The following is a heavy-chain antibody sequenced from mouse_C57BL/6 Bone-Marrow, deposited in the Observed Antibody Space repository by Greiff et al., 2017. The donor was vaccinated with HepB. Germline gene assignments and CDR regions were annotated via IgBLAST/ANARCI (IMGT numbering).Heavy chain of an antibody. V-gene: IGHV1-7*01. J-gene: IGHJ1*03. CDR2: INPSSGYT. CDR1: GYTFTSYW. CDR3: ARWDTTVVGYFDV. D-gene: IGHD1-1*01. Sequence: VKLMESGAELAKPGASVKLSCKASGYTFTSYWMHWVKQRPGQGLEWIGYINPSSGYTKYNQKFKDKATLTADKSSSTAYMQLSSLTYEDSAVYYCARWDTTVVGYFDVWGTGTTVTVSS.